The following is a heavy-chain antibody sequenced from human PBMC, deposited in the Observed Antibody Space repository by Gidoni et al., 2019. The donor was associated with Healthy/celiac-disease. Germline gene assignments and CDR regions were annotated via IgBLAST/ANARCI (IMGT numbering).Heavy chain of an antibody. CDR2: ISYDGSNK. D-gene: IGHD3-10*01. Sequence: QVQLVESGGGVVQPGRSLRLPCPASGFTFSSFGMPWVRQAPGKGLAWVAVISYDGSNKYYADSVKGRFTISRDNSKNTLYLQMNSLRAEDTAVYYCAKDRRWIYGSGSPNRYPDYWGQGTLVTVSS. V-gene: IGHV3-30*18. CDR1: GFTFSSFG. J-gene: IGHJ4*02. CDR3: AKDRRWIYGSGSPNRYPDY.